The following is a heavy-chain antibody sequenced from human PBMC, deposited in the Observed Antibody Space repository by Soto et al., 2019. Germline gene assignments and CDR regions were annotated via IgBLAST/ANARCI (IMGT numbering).Heavy chain of an antibody. D-gene: IGHD3-16*02. Sequence: PAGSLRLSCAVSGFPVWSYGMHWVRQAPGKGLEWVAITSYDGTKKNYADAVKGRVTISRDNSNNTLYLQRNSLRGADTAVYFCAKEHYDYGWGNYSSPFDYWGQGALVTVSS. CDR1: GFPVWSYG. J-gene: IGHJ4*02. CDR3: AKEHYDYGWGNYSSPFDY. V-gene: IGHV3-30*18. CDR2: TSYDGTKK.